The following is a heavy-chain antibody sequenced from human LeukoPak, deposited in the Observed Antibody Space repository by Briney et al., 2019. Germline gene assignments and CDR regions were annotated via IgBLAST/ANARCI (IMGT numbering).Heavy chain of an antibody. V-gene: IGHV4-34*01. J-gene: IGHJ3*02. CDR3: ARGSVYYDFWSGYYQRMYDAFDI. Sequence: KASETLSLTCAVYGGSFSGYYWSWIRQPPGKGLEWIGEINHSGSTNYNPSLKSRVTISVDTSKNQFSLKLSSVTAADTAVYYCARGSVYYDFWSGYYQRMYDAFDIWGQGTMVTVSS. D-gene: IGHD3-3*01. CDR1: GGSFSGYY. CDR2: INHSGST.